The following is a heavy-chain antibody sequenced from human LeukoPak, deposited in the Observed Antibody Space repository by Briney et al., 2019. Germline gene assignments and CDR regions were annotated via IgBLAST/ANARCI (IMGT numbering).Heavy chain of an antibody. CDR3: ARDYYGSGKTSPGAPNWFDP. CDR2: ISSSSSYI. D-gene: IGHD3-10*01. V-gene: IGHV3-21*01. Sequence: GRSLRLSCAASGFTFSSYSMNWGRQAPGKGLEWVSSISSSSSYIYYADSVKGRFTISRDNAKNSLYLQMNSLRAEDTAVYYCARDYYGSGKTSPGAPNWFDPWGQGTLVTVSS. J-gene: IGHJ5*02. CDR1: GFTFSSYS.